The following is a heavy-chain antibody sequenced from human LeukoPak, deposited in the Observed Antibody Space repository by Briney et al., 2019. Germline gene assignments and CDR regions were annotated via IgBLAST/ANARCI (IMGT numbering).Heavy chain of an antibody. V-gene: IGHV4-4*07. CDR1: GGSISGYY. Sequence: SETLSLTCSVSGGSISGYYWSWIRQPAGKGLEWIGRIYTSGSTNYNPSLKSRVTISVDTSKNQFSLKLSSVTAADTAVYYCASEPSIAARNYYYYYMDVWGKGTTVTVSS. CDR3: ASEPSIAARNYYYYYMDV. D-gene: IGHD6-6*01. CDR2: IYTSGST. J-gene: IGHJ6*03.